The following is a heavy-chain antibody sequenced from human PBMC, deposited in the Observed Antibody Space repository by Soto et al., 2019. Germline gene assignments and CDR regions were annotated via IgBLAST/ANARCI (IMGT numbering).Heavy chain of an antibody. CDR2: IYSGGST. CDR3: ARTVGATRGYYYYYIDV. D-gene: IGHD1-26*01. CDR1: GFTVSSNY. J-gene: IGHJ6*03. Sequence: GGSLRLSCAASGFTVSSNYMSWVRQAPGKGLEWVSVIYSGGSTYYADSVKGRFTISRHNSKNTLYLQMNSLRAEDTAVYYCARTVGATRGYYYYYIDVWGKGTTVTVSS. V-gene: IGHV3-53*04.